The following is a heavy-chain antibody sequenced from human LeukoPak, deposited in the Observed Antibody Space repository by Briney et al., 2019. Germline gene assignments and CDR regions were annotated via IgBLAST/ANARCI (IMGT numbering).Heavy chain of an antibody. CDR1: GDSISSYY. J-gene: IGHJ4*02. CDR2: IYYSGST. D-gene: IGHD3-3*01. CDR3: ARAVGTIFGVDSRQQAFDY. V-gene: IGHV4-59*01. Sequence: PSETLSLTCTVSGDSISSYYWSWIRRPPGKGLEWIGYIYYSGSTNYNPSLKSRVTISVDTSKNQFSLKLSSVTAADTAVYYCARAVGTIFGVDSRQQAFDYWGQGTLVTVSS.